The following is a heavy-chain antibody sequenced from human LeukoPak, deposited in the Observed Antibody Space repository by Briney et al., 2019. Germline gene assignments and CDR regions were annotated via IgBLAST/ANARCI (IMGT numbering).Heavy chain of an antibody. D-gene: IGHD6-13*01. J-gene: IGHJ4*02. CDR3: ARDLGIAAAGSFDY. V-gene: IGHV3-7*03. CDR1: GFTFSSYW. Sequence: GGSLRLSCAASGFTFSSYWMSWVRQAPGKGLEWVANIKQDGSEKYYVDSVKGRFTISRDNAKNSLYLQMNSLRAEDTAVYYCARDLGIAAAGSFDYWGQGTLVTVSS. CDR2: IKQDGSEK.